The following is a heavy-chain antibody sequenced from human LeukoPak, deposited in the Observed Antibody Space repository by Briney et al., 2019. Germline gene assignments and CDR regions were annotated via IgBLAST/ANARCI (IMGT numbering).Heavy chain of an antibody. Sequence: ASVKVSCKASGYTFTSYGISWVRQAPGQGLEGMGWISAYNGNTNYAQKLQGRVTMTTDTSTSTAYMELRSLRSDDTAVYYCARYYYDSSGYYSREDRYYYYGMDVWGQGTTVTVSS. V-gene: IGHV1-18*01. CDR2: ISAYNGNT. D-gene: IGHD3-22*01. J-gene: IGHJ6*02. CDR1: GYTFTSYG. CDR3: ARYYYDSSGYYSREDRYYYYGMDV.